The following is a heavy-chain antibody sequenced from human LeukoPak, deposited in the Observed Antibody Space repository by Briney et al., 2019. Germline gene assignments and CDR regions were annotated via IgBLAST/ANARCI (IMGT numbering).Heavy chain of an antibody. CDR2: IWYDGSNK. J-gene: IGHJ6*02. Sequence: GGSLRLSCAASGFTFSSYGMHWVRQAPGKGLEWVAVIWYDGSNKYYADSVKGRFTISRDNSKNTLYLQMNSLRAGDTAVYYCARGAKVTMVRGDYYYGMDVWGQGTTVTVSS. V-gene: IGHV3-33*01. CDR1: GFTFSSYG. CDR3: ARGAKVTMVRGDYYYGMDV. D-gene: IGHD3-10*01.